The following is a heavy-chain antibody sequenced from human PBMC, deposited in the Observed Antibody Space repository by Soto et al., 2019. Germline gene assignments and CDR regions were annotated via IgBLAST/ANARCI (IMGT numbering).Heavy chain of an antibody. CDR3: ARVRDYDFWSGYDGAFDI. CDR1: GGSFSGYY. CDR2: INHSGST. D-gene: IGHD3-3*01. V-gene: IGHV4-34*01. Sequence: SETLSLTCAVYGGSFSGYYWSWIRQPPGKGLEWIGEINHSGSTNYNPSLKSRVTISVDTSKNQFSLKLSSVTAADTAVYYCARVRDYDFWSGYDGAFDIWGQGTMVTVSS. J-gene: IGHJ3*02.